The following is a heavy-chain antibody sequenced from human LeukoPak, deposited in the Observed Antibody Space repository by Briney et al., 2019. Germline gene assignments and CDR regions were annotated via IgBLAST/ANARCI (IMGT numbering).Heavy chain of an antibody. J-gene: IGHJ5*02. Sequence: SETLSLTCTVSGGSISSSSYYWGWIRQPPGKGLEWIGYIYYSGSTNYNPSLKSRVTISVDTSKNQFSLKLSSVTAADTAVYYCASPRSYYDSSGYYISWGQGTLVTVSS. CDR1: GGSISSSSYY. CDR3: ASPRSYYDSSGYYIS. D-gene: IGHD3-22*01. CDR2: IYYSGST. V-gene: IGHV4-61*05.